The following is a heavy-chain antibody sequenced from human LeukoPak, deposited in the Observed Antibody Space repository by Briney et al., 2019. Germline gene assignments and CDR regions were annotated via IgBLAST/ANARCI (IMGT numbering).Heavy chain of an antibody. CDR1: GYSFTGYY. CDR3: ARGEDSGSPSGFDY. Sequence: ASVKVSCNTSGYSFTGYYMHWVRQAPGQGLEWMGWINPHSGDTVYAQNFLGRLTMTRDTSISTAYMELTRLRPDDTAVYYCARGEDSGSPSGFDYWGQGTLVTVSS. D-gene: IGHD1-26*01. CDR2: INPHSGDT. V-gene: IGHV1-2*02. J-gene: IGHJ4*02.